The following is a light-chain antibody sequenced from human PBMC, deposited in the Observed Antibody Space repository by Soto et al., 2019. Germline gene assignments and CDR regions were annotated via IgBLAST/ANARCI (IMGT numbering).Light chain of an antibody. V-gene: IGKV3-20*01. Sequence: EVVLTPSPGPLSLSPGERATPSCRARQTFRNNYLAWYQQKPGQAPRLLIYDASSRATGIPDRFSGGGSGTDFTLTISRLEPEDFAVYYCQQFSSYPLTFGGGTKGDIK. CDR3: QQFSSYPLT. J-gene: IGKJ4*02. CDR2: DAS. CDR1: QTFRNNY.